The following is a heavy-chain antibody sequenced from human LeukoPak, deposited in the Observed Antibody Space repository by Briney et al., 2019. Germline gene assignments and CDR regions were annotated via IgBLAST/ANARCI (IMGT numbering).Heavy chain of an antibody. D-gene: IGHD6-13*01. V-gene: IGHV4-4*07. J-gene: IGHJ5*02. CDR3: ARGGSSWNNWFDP. CDR2: IYSSGST. CDR1: GGSINSYY. Sequence: SETLSLTCTVSGGSINSYYWSWIRQPAGKGLEWIGRIYSSGSTNYNPSLKSRVIMSVDTSKNQFSLKLSSMTTADTAVYYCARGGSSWNNWFDPWGQGTLVTVSS.